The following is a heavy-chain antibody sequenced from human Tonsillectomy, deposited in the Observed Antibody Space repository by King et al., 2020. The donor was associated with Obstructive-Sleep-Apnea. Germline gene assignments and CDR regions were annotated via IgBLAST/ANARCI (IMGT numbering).Heavy chain of an antibody. D-gene: IGHD5-12*01. CDR1: GGSISSGGYY. CDR3: ARDSGGGYDDWFDP. Sequence: QLQESGPGLVKPSQTLSLTCTVSGGSISSGGYYWSWIRQHPGKCLEWIWYIYYIGSTYYNPSLKSRVTISVDTSKNQFSLKLSSVAAADTAVYYCARDSGGGYDDWFDPWGQGTLVTVSS. J-gene: IGHJ5*02. V-gene: IGHV4-31*03. CDR2: IYYIGST.